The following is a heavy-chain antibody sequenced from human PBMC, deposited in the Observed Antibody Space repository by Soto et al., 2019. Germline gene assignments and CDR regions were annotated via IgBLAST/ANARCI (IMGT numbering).Heavy chain of an antibody. Sequence: SETLSLTCTVSGGSISSGDYYWSWIRQPPGKGLEWIGYIYYSGSTYYNPSLKSRVTISVDTSKNQFSLKLSSVTAADTAVYYCARARTEWQLGGFDYWGQGTLVTVSS. CDR2: IYYSGST. D-gene: IGHD6-6*01. CDR1: GGSISSGDYY. CDR3: ARARTEWQLGGFDY. J-gene: IGHJ4*02. V-gene: IGHV4-30-4*01.